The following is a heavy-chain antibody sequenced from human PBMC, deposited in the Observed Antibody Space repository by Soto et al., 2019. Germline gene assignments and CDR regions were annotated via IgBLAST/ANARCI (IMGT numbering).Heavy chain of an antibody. J-gene: IGHJ4*02. D-gene: IGHD3-10*01. CDR1: GVSICSYC. Sequence: TDTLSLNYTVPGVSICSYCWTCVRQPPGKGLEWIGYIYYSGSTNYNPSLKSRVTISVDTSKNQFSLKLNSMTAADTAVYYCARHNYGSGSTYFDYWGQGTLVTVS. CDR3: ARHNYGSGSTYFDY. V-gene: IGHV4-59*08. CDR2: IYYSGST.